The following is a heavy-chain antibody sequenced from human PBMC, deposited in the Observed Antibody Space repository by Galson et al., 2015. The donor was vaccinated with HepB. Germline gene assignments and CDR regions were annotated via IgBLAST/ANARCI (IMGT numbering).Heavy chain of an antibody. D-gene: IGHD3-10*01. J-gene: IGHJ4*02. Sequence: SVKVSCKVSGSTLTELSMHWVRQAPGKGLEWMGGFDPEDGETIYAQKFQGRVTMTEDTSTDTAYMELSSLRSEDTAVYYCATGVYRYYGSGRWGQGTLVTVSS. CDR2: FDPEDGET. V-gene: IGHV1-24*01. CDR1: GSTLTELS. CDR3: ATGVYRYYGSGR.